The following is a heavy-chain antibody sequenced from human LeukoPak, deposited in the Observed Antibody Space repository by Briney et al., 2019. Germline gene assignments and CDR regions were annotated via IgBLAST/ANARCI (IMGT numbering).Heavy chain of an antibody. J-gene: IGHJ5*02. Sequence: SSETLSLTCAVYGGSFSGYYWSWIRQPPGKGLEWIGEINHSGSTNYNPSLKSRVTISVDTSKNQFSLKLSSVTAADTAVYYCARGAYDILTGYYKNWFDPWGQGTLVTVSS. D-gene: IGHD3-9*01. V-gene: IGHV4-34*01. CDR3: ARGAYDILTGYYKNWFDP. CDR2: INHSGST. CDR1: GGSFSGYY.